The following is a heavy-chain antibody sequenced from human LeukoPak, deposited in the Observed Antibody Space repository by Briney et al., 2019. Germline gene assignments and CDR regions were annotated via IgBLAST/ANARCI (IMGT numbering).Heavy chain of an antibody. Sequence: QTGGSLRLSCAASGFTFSSYAMHWVRQAPGKGLEYVSAISSNGGSTYYANSVKGRFTISRDNSKNTLYLQMGSLRAEDVAVYYCAREGRNYYFDYWGQGTLVTVSS. V-gene: IGHV3-64*01. J-gene: IGHJ4*02. CDR3: AREGRNYYFDY. CDR1: GFTFSSYA. CDR2: ISSNGGST.